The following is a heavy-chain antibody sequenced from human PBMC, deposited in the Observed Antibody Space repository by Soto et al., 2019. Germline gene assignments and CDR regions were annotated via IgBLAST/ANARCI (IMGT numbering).Heavy chain of an antibody. D-gene: IGHD3-10*01. V-gene: IGHV5-51*01. CDR1: GYSFTNYW. CDR3: ARHADFYNSGSHYSPFDY. Sequence: PGESLKISCKASGYSFTNYWIGWVRQMPGKDLEWMGIIYPGDSDTTYNPSFQGQVTISADKSISIAYLQWSSLKASDTAMYYCARHADFYNSGSHYSPFDYWGRGTLVTVSS. CDR2: IYPGDSDT. J-gene: IGHJ4*02.